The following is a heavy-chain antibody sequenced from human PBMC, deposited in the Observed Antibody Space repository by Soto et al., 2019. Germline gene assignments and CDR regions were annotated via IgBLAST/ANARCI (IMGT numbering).Heavy chain of an antibody. CDR1: GFSLTTSAMC. Sequence: SGPTLVNPTQTLTLTCTFSGFSLTTSAMCVSWIRQPPGKALEWLALIDWDDDKYYSTSLRTRLTISKDTSKNQVVLTMANMDPVDTATYFCARVDYSSSWPLSDYWGHGTLVTVSS. CDR3: ARVDYSSSWPLSDY. V-gene: IGHV2-70*01. CDR2: IDWDDDK. D-gene: IGHD6-13*01. J-gene: IGHJ4*01.